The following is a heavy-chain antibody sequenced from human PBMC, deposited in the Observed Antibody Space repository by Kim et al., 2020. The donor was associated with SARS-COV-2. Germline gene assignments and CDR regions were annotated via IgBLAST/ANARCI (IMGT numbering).Heavy chain of an antibody. CDR2: IYSVGST. J-gene: IGHJ3*02. D-gene: IGHD3-16*01. V-gene: IGHV3-53*01. CDR3: AREGGGWNYVGFDI. Sequence: GGSLRLSCVASGFTVNRYYMSWVRQAPGKGLEWVSGIYSVGSTYSADSVKGRFTISRDNSKNTLYLQMNRLRVEDTAVYYCAREGGGWNYVGFDIWGQGT. CDR1: GFTVNRYY.